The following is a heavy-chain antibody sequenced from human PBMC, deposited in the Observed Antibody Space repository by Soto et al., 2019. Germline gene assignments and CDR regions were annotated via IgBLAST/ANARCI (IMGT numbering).Heavy chain of an antibody. CDR2: IDWDDDE. V-gene: IGHV2-70*11. J-gene: IGHJ4*02. CDR3: ARTLGSSTLDY. CDR1: GFSLSTSGMC. D-gene: IGHD6-13*01. Sequence: ESGPTLVNPTQTLTLTCTFSGFSLSTSGMCESKIRQPPGKALEWLARIDWDDDEYYSTSLKTRLTISKDTSKNLVVLTMTNMDPTDTATYYCARTLGSSTLDYWGQGTLVTVSS.